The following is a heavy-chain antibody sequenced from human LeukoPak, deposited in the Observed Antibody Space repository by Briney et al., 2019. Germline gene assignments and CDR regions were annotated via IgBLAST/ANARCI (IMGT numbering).Heavy chain of an antibody. V-gene: IGHV3-7*01. Sequence: GGSLRLSCAASGFTFSSYWMSWVRQAPGKGLEWVSNIKQDGSEKYYVDSVKGRFTISRDNAKNSLYLQMNRLRAEDTAVYYCARKRGYSGYDDAFDIWGQGTMVTVSS. CDR2: IKQDGSEK. J-gene: IGHJ3*02. CDR3: ARKRGYSGYDDAFDI. D-gene: IGHD5-12*01. CDR1: GFTFSSYW.